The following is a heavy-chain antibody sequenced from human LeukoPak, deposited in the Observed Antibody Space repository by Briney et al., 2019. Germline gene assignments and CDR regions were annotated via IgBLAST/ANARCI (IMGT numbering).Heavy chain of an antibody. CDR1: GFTFSDHY. CDR2: TRNKANSYTA. CDR3: VTGITGTLDY. J-gene: IGHJ4*02. Sequence: PGGSLRLSCAASGFTFSDHYMDWVRQAPGKGLEWVGRTRNKANSYTAEYAASVKGRFTISRDDSKNSLYLQMNSLKTEDTAVYYCVTGITGTLDYWGQGTLVTVSS. V-gene: IGHV3-72*01. D-gene: IGHD1-20*01.